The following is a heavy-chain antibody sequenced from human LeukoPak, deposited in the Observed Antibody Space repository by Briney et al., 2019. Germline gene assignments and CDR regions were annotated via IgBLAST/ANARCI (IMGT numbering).Heavy chain of an antibody. J-gene: IGHJ2*01. CDR2: IYYSGST. CDR1: GGSISSSSYY. CDR3: ARVAVGIAAAQYFDL. Sequence: PSETLSLTCTVSGGSISSSSYYWGWIRQPPGKGLEWIGSIYYSGSTYYNPSLKSRVTISVDTSKNQFSLKLSSVTAADTAVYYCARVAVGIAAAQYFDLWGRGTLVTVSS. V-gene: IGHV4-39*07. D-gene: IGHD6-13*01.